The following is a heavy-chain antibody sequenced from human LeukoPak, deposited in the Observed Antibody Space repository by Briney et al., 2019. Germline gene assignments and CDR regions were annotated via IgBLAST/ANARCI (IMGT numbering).Heavy chain of an antibody. Sequence: SDTLSLTCTVSGGSISGYYWTWIRQPAGKGLEWIGRIFSSGTTNYYPSLQSRVTMSIDMSYNQFSLKLSSVTAADTAVYYCARGVYGGSGYYLDYWGQGTLVTVSS. CDR1: GGSISGYY. D-gene: IGHD3-22*01. CDR2: IFSSGTT. CDR3: ARGVYGGSGYYLDY. V-gene: IGHV4-4*07. J-gene: IGHJ4*02.